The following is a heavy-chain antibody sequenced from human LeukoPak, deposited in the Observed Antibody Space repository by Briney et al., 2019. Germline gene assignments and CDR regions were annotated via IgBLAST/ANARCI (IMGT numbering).Heavy chain of an antibody. V-gene: IGHV5-51*01. CDR1: GYTLTNNW. CDR2: IYPGDSDT. Sequence: GESLKISCKISGYTLTNNWIGWVRQMPGKGLEWMGIIYPGDSDTRYSPSFQGQVTISADKSISTAYLQWSSLKASDTAMYYCARGHDTSGYYYGYWGQGTLVTVSS. CDR3: ARGHDTSGYYYGY. J-gene: IGHJ4*02. D-gene: IGHD3-22*01.